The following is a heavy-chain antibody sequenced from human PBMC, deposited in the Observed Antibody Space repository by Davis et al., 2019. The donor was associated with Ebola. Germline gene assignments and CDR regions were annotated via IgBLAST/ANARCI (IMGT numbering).Heavy chain of an antibody. V-gene: IGHV1-69*13. J-gene: IGHJ5*02. Sequence: AASVKVSCKASGGTFSSYAISWVRQAPGQGLEWMGGIIPIFGTANYAQKFQGRVTITADESTSTAYMELSSLRSEDTAVYYCARDDYGDNWFDPWGQGTLVTVSS. CDR1: GGTFSSYA. CDR2: IIPIFGTA. D-gene: IGHD4-17*01. CDR3: ARDDYGDNWFDP.